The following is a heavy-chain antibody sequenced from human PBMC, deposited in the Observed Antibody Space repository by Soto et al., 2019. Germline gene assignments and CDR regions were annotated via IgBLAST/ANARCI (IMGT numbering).Heavy chain of an antibody. CDR3: ARYDYGDLLDAFDI. CDR2: ISSSSYI. V-gene: IGHV3-21*01. D-gene: IGHD4-17*01. J-gene: IGHJ3*02. Sequence: PAGSMRLSCAASGFTFSRYSMNWVRQAPGKGLEWVSSISSSSYIYYADSVKGRFTISRDNAKNSLYLQMNSLRAEDTAVYYCARYDYGDLLDAFDIWGQGTMVTVSS. CDR1: GFTFSRYS.